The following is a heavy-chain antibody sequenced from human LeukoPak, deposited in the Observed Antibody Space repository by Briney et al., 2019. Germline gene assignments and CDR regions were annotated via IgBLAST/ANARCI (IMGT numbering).Heavy chain of an antibody. J-gene: IGHJ3*02. Sequence: ASVKVSCKASGYTFTNYAMNWVRQAPGQGLEWMGWINTNTGNPTYAQGFTGRFVFSLDSSVSTAYLQISSLKAEDTAMYYCARGRYDSSGYYYVGAFDIWGQGTMVTVSS. CDR3: ARGRYDSSGYYYVGAFDI. CDR1: GYTFTNYA. D-gene: IGHD3-22*01. V-gene: IGHV7-4-1*02. CDR2: INTNTGNP.